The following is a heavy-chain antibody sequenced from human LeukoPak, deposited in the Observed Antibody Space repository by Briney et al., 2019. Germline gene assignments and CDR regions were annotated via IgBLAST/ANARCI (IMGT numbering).Heavy chain of an antibody. Sequence: GALRLSCAASGFTFSSYSMNWVRQAPGKGLEGVSSISSSSSYIYYADSVKGRFTISRDNSKNTLYLQMNSLRAEDTAVYYCATLSVSGWSYFDYWGQGTLVTVSS. CDR2: ISSSSSYI. V-gene: IGHV3-21*01. CDR1: GFTFSSYS. J-gene: IGHJ4*02. CDR3: ATLSVSGWSYFDY. D-gene: IGHD6-19*01.